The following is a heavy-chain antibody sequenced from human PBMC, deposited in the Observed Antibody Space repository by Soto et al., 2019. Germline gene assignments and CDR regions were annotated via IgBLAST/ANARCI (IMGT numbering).Heavy chain of an antibody. J-gene: IGHJ4*02. Sequence: QITLKESGPTLVKPTQTLTLTCTFSGFSLTSRPMGVGWIRQPPGKALEWLVFIYWDDDKRYSPSLKSRLTITXXTXGSXVVLTMTNMDPVDTATYYCAHRLSGYNWNGGYFDYWGQGALVTVSS. CDR2: IYWDDDK. V-gene: IGHV2-5*02. D-gene: IGHD1-1*01. CDR1: GFSLTSRPMG. CDR3: AHRLSGYNWNGGYFDY.